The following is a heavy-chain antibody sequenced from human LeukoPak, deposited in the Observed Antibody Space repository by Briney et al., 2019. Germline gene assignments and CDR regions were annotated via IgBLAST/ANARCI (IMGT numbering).Heavy chain of an antibody. CDR2: INTNTGNP. CDR3: ARFGDYYGSGSYRPYYYYYYMDV. V-gene: IGHV7-4-1*02. J-gene: IGHJ6*03. Sequence: ASVKVSCKASGYTFTNYAMNWVRQAPGQGLEWMGWINTNTGNPTYAQGFTGRFVFSLDTSVSTAYLQISSLKAEDTAVYYCARFGDYYGSGSYRPYYYYYYMDVWGKGTTVTVSS. D-gene: IGHD3-10*01. CDR1: GYTFTNYA.